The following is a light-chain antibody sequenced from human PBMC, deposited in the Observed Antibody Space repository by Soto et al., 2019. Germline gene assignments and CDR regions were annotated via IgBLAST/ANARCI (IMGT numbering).Light chain of an antibody. CDR2: GAS. J-gene: IGKJ1*01. CDR1: QSVGSSY. CDR3: HQYGSSRT. V-gene: IGKV3-20*01. Sequence: EIVLTQSPGTLSLSPGERATLSCRASQSVGSSYLSWYQQKPGQAPMLLIYGASSRVTGIPDRFSASGSGTDFTLTIGRVEPEDFAGYYCHQYGSSRTFGQGTKVEIK.